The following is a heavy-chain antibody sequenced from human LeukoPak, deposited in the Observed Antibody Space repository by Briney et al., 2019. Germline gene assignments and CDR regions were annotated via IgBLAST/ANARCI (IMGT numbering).Heavy chain of an antibody. V-gene: IGHV3-23*01. CDR2: ISGSGGST. D-gene: IGHD6-13*01. Sequence: PGGSLRLSCAASGFTFSSYAMSWVRQAPGKGLEWVSAISGSGGSTYYADSVKGRFTTSRDNSKNTLYLQMNSLRAEDTAVYYCAKDTGPPGYSSSWYYWGQGTLVTVSS. CDR1: GFTFSSYA. CDR3: AKDTGPPGYSSSWYY. J-gene: IGHJ4*02.